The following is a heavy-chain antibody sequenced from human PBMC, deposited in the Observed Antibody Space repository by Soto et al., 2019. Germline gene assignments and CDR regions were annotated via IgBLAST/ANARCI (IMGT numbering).Heavy chain of an antibody. V-gene: IGHV3-23*01. CDR3: AKDQTGRDWFDP. D-gene: IGHD1-1*01. Sequence: AISGSGGSTYYADSVKGRFTISRDNSKNTLYLQMNSLRAEDTAVYYCAKDQTGRDWFDPWGQGTLVTVSS. J-gene: IGHJ5*02. CDR2: ISGSGGST.